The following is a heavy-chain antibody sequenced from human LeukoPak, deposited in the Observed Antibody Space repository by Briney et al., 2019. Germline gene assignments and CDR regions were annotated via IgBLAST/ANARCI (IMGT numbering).Heavy chain of an antibody. D-gene: IGHD2-8*01. CDR1: GFTFSSYG. Sequence: GRSLRLSCAASGFTFSSYGMHWVRQAPGKGREWVAVIWYDGSNKYYADSVKGRFTIYRDNSKNTLYLQMNSLRAEDTAVYYCARVSRYCTNGVCPSDYWGQGTLVTVSS. CDR2: IWYDGSNK. J-gene: IGHJ4*02. V-gene: IGHV3-33*01. CDR3: ARVSRYCTNGVCPSDY.